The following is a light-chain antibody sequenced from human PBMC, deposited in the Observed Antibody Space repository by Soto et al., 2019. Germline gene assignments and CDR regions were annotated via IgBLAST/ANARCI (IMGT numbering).Light chain of an antibody. CDR3: QQYDYWPPYT. V-gene: IGKV3-15*01. Sequence: EIVMTQSPATLSVSPGERAIVSCRASQSIRDNLAWYQQTPGRAPRLLIYGASIRATGVPARFSGSGSGTEFTRTISSLQSEDCAVYYCQQYDYWPPYTFGQGTKVEIK. CDR1: QSIRDN. J-gene: IGKJ2*01. CDR2: GAS.